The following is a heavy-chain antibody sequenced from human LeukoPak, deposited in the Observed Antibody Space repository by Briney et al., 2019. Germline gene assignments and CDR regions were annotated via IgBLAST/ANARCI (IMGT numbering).Heavy chain of an antibody. V-gene: IGHV3-23*01. CDR1: GFTFRSHA. CDR3: ARAMHS. Sequence: GGSLRLSCVGSGFTFRSHAMSWVRQAPEKGLEFVSGIYENGGTTYYADSVKGRFSISRDNSKNTLYLQMDSPRGEDTAVYYCARAMHSWGQGTLVTVSS. CDR2: IYENGGTT. J-gene: IGHJ4*02.